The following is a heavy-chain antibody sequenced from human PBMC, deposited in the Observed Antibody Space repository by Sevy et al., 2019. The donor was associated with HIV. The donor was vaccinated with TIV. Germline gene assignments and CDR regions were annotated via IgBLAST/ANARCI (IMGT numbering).Heavy chain of an antibody. CDR2: IKQDGSEK. CDR1: GFTFSRNY. CDR3: VREGFYYFDF. Sequence: GGSLRLSCAASGFTFSRNYMSWVRQAPRKGLEWVANIKQDGSEKLYVDSVKGRFTISRDNAKNSLYLQMNSLRGEDTAVYFCVREGFYYFDFWGQGTPVTVSS. J-gene: IGHJ4*02. V-gene: IGHV3-7*01.